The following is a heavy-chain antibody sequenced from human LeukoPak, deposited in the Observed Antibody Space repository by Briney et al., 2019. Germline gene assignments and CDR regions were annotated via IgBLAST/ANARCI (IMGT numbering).Heavy chain of an antibody. Sequence: GGSLRLSCAASGFTFSTYYMNWVRQAPGKGLEWVSSISSGSSYRYYADSVRGRFTISRDNAKNSLSLQMNSPRAEDTAVYYCARDYSSSWDSYAMDVWGQGTTVTVSS. D-gene: IGHD6-13*01. CDR2: ISSGSSYR. J-gene: IGHJ6*02. CDR1: GFTFSTYY. CDR3: ARDYSSSWDSYAMDV. V-gene: IGHV3-21*01.